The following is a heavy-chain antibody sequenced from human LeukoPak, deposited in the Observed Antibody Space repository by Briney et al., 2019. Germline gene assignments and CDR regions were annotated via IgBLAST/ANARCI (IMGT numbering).Heavy chain of an antibody. Sequence: ASVKVSCKASGYTFTSYGISWVRQAPGQGLEWMGWISAYNGNTNYAQKLQGRVTRTTDTSTSTAYMELRSLRSDDTAVYYCARIYCSSTSCYRPYYYYYYMDVWGKGTTVTVSS. D-gene: IGHD2-2*02. CDR3: ARIYCSSTSCYRPYYYYYYMDV. CDR1: GYTFTSYG. J-gene: IGHJ6*03. CDR2: ISAYNGNT. V-gene: IGHV1-18*01.